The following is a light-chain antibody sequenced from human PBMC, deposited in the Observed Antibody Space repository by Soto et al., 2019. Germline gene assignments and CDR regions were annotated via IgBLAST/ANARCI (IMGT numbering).Light chain of an antibody. J-gene: IGLJ3*02. CDR3: SSYTSSSTWV. Sequence: QSALTQPASVSGSPGQSITISCTGTTSDIGGYNYVSWYQQHPGKAPKLIIYEVDDRPSRISTRFSGSKSGNTASLTISGLQAEDEADSYCSSYTSSSTWVFGGGTKLTVL. CDR2: EVD. V-gene: IGLV2-14*01. CDR1: TSDIGGYNY.